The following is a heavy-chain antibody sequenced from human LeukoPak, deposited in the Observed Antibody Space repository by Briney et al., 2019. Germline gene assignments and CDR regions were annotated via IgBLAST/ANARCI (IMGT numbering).Heavy chain of an antibody. D-gene: IGHD1-26*01. V-gene: IGHV3-7*01. Sequence: GGSLGLSCAASGFTFTTYWMSWMRQAPGKGLQWVANIKYDGSEQYYVDSVKGRFTISRDNAKNSLFLQMNSLGVEDTAVYYCKSGGAAPGSFDYWGQGALVTVSS. J-gene: IGHJ4*02. CDR2: IKYDGSEQ. CDR1: GFTFTTYW. CDR3: KSGGAAPGSFDY.